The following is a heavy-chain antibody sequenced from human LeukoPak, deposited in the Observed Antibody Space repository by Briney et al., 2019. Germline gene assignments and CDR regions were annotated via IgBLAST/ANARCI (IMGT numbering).Heavy chain of an antibody. Sequence: PPETLSLTCTVSGGSISSYYWSWIRQPAGKGLEWIGRIYTSGSTNYNPSLKSRVTMSVDTSKNQFSLKLSSVTAADTAVYYCARDAVAAAGTNYYYYYGMDVWGQGTTVTVSS. CDR3: ARDAVAAAGTNYYYYYGMDV. J-gene: IGHJ6*02. CDR2: IYTSGST. CDR1: GGSISSYY. D-gene: IGHD6-13*01. V-gene: IGHV4-4*07.